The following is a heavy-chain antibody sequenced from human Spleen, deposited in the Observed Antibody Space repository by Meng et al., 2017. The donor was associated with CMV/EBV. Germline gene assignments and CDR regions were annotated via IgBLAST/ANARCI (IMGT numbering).Heavy chain of an antibody. CDR1: GGSISSSSYY. J-gene: IGHJ5*02. D-gene: IGHD6-19*01. CDR2: VYYSGRT. Sequence: GSLRLSCTVSGGSISSSSYYWGWIRQPPGKGLEWIGSVYYSGRTYYNPSLKSRVTISVDTSKNQFSLKLSSVTAADTAVYYCARDHRSASYGRWFDPWGQGTLVTVSS. CDR3: ARDHRSASYGRWFDP. V-gene: IGHV4-39*02.